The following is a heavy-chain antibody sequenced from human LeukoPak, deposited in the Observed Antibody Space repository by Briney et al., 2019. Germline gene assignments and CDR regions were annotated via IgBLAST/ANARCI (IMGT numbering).Heavy chain of an antibody. CDR3: ARSLTGFGELFFDD. J-gene: IGHJ4*02. V-gene: IGHV1-2*02. D-gene: IGHD3-10*02. Sequence: ASVKVSCKASGYTFTGYYMHWVRQAPGQGLEWMGWINPNSGGTNYARKFQGRVTMTRDTSISTAYMELSRLRSDDTAVYYCARSLTGFGELFFDDWGQGTLVTVSS. CDR1: GYTFTGYY. CDR2: INPNSGGT.